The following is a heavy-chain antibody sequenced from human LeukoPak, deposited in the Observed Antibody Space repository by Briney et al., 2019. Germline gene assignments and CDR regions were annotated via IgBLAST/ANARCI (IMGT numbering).Heavy chain of an antibody. Sequence: SETLSLTCAVYGGSFSGYYWSWIRQPAGKGLEWIGRIYTSGSTNYNPSLKSRVTISVDTSKNQFSLKLSSVTAADTAVYYCARGGTYYYDSSGSPKPFDPWGQGTLVTVSS. D-gene: IGHD3-22*01. J-gene: IGHJ5*02. CDR2: IYTSGST. V-gene: IGHV4-59*10. CDR1: GGSFSGYY. CDR3: ARGGTYYYDSSGSPKPFDP.